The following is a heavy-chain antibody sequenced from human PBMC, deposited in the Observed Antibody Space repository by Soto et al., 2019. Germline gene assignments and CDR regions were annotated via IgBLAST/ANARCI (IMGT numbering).Heavy chain of an antibody. D-gene: IGHD3-10*01. CDR1: GFTFSSYA. CDR3: AKDGGSGSYFFDY. Sequence: EVQLLESGGGLVQPGGSLRLSCAASGFTFSSYAMSWVRQAPGKGLEWLSAISGSGGSTYYADSVKGRFTISRDNSKNTLYLQMNSLRAEDTAVSYCAKDGGSGSYFFDYWGQGTLVTVSS. V-gene: IGHV3-23*01. CDR2: ISGSGGST. J-gene: IGHJ4*02.